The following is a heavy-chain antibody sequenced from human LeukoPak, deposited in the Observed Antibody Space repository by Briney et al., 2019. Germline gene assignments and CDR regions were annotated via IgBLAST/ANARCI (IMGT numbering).Heavy chain of an antibody. CDR2: INHSGST. D-gene: IGHD3-3*02. CDR1: SGSFSGYY. Sequence: SETLSLTCAVYSGSFSGYYRSWIRQPPGKGLEWIGEINHSGSTNYNPSLKSRVTISLDTSKNQFSLKVRSVTAADTAVYYCARGYRSIRTSYYMDVWGKGTTVTVSS. CDR3: ARGYRSIRTSYYMDV. J-gene: IGHJ6*03. V-gene: IGHV4-34*01.